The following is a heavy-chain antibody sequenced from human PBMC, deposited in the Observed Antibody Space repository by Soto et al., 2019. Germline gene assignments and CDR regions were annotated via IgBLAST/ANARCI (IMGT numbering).Heavy chain of an antibody. V-gene: IGHV3-21*01. J-gene: IGHJ5*02. CDR2: ISSNSAYI. D-gene: IGHD6-13*01. CDR3: TRDASRDSSARGWFDP. CDR1: GFTFRSFT. Sequence: LRLSCAASGFTFRSFTMNWVRQAPGKGLEWVSTISSNSAYIYYTDALRGRFTISRDNAKNSLHLQMNSLRAEDTAVYYCTRDASRDSSARGWFDPWGPGXLVTVYS.